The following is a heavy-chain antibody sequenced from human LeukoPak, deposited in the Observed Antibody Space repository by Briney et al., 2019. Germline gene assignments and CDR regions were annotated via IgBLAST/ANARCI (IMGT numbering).Heavy chain of an antibody. V-gene: IGHV3-20*04. J-gene: IGHJ3*02. CDR1: GFTFDDYA. CDR3: ARNTGDGYNSDAFDI. D-gene: IGHD5-24*01. CDR2: IKWNGGST. Sequence: PGGSLRLSCAASGFTFDDYAMSWVRQAPGKGLEWVSGIKWNGGSTGYAESVKGRFTISRDNAKNSLYLQMNSLRAEDTAFYYCARNTGDGYNSDAFDIWGQGTMVTVSS.